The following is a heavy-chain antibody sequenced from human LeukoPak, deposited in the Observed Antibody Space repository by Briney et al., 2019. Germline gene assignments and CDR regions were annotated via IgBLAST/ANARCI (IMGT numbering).Heavy chain of an antibody. V-gene: IGHV1-2*02. CDR2: INPNSGGT. D-gene: IGHD2-2*02. CDR1: GYTFTGYY. J-gene: IGHJ6*03. CDR3: ARDRYCSSTSCYSLYYMDV. Sequence: ASVKVSCKASGYTFTGYYMHWVRQAPGQGLEWMGWINPNSGGTNYAQKFRGRVTMTRDTSISTAYMELSRLRSDDTAVYYCARDRYCSSTSCYSLYYMDVWGKGTTVTVSS.